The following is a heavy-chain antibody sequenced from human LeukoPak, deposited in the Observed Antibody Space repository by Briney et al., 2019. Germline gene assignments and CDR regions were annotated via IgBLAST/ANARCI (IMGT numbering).Heavy chain of an antibody. Sequence: ASVKVSCTAAGSTFTSYDIIGVRQATGQGLEWMGGMNPNNSNTGYTEKFQRRLTINRDTSTSTAYMQLSSLRSEDTAVYYCAGVPSYSSDTGGYYYRDVWGKGTTVTVSS. CDR3: AGVPSYSSDTGGYYYRDV. D-gene: IGHD6-19*01. J-gene: IGHJ6*03. CDR1: GSTFTSYD. V-gene: IGHV1-8*03. CDR2: MNPNNSNT.